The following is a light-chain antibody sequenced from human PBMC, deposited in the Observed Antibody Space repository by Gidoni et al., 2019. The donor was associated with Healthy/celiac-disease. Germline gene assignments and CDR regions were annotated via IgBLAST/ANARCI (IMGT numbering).Light chain of an antibody. CDR2: LGS. CDR1: QSLLHSNGYNY. V-gene: IGKV2-28*01. Sequence: DIVMTQSPLSLPVPPGEPASISCMSSQSLLHSNGYNYLDWYLQKPGQSPQLLIYLGSNRASGGPDRFSGRGSGTDFILKISRVEAEDVGVYYCMQALQTPPTFGQXTKVEIK. J-gene: IGKJ1*01. CDR3: MQALQTPPT.